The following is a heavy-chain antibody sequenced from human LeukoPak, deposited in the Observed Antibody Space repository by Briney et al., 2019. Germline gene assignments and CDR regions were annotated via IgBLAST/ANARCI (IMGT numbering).Heavy chain of an antibody. Sequence: GGSLRLSCAASGFTFSSYGMHWVRQAPGKGLEWVAFIRYDGSNKYYADSVKGRFTISRDNSKNTLYLQMNSLRAEDTAVYYCAKDPPLEYSGSLFDYWGQGTLVTVSS. J-gene: IGHJ4*02. CDR2: IRYDGSNK. V-gene: IGHV3-30*02. D-gene: IGHD6-6*01. CDR1: GFTFSSYG. CDR3: AKDPPLEYSGSLFDY.